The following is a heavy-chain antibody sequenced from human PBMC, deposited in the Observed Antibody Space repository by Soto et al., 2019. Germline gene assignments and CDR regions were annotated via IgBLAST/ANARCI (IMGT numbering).Heavy chain of an antibody. J-gene: IGHJ3*02. V-gene: IGHV1-2*02. CDR2: INPNSGGT. Sequence: ASVKVSCKASGYTFTGYYMHWVRQAPGQGLEWMRWINPNSGGTNYAQKFQGRVTMTRDTSISTAYMELSRLRSDDTAVYYCARVVSMIVVVGEGAFDIWGQGTMVTVSS. D-gene: IGHD3-22*01. CDR3: ARVVSMIVVVGEGAFDI. CDR1: GYTFTGYY.